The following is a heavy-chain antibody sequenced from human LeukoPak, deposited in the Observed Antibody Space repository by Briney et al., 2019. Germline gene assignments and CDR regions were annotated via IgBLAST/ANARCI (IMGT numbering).Heavy chain of an antibody. CDR2: IKSKTDGGTT. Sequence: GGSLRLSCAASGFTFSNAWMSWVRQAPGKGLEWVGRIKSKTDGGTTDYAAPVKGRFTISRDDSKNTLYLQMNSLKTEDIAVYYCTTDNYYDSSGYYYYMDVWGKGTTVTVSS. V-gene: IGHV3-15*01. CDR1: GFTFSNAW. J-gene: IGHJ6*03. CDR3: TTDNYYDSSGYYYYMDV. D-gene: IGHD3-22*01.